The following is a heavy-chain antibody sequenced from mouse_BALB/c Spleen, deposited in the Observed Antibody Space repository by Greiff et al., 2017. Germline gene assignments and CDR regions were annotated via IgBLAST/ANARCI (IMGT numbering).Heavy chain of an antibody. CDR2: IRLKSNNYAT. V-gene: IGHV6-6*02. D-gene: IGHD4-1*01. CDR3: TRNWDYFDY. Sequence: EVKVEESGGGLVQPGGSMKLSCVASGFTFSNYWMNWVRQSPAKGLEWVAEIRLKSNNYATHYAESVKGRFTISRDDSKSSVYLQMNNLRAEDTGIYYCTRNWDYFDYWGQGTTLTVSS. CDR1: GFTFSNYW. J-gene: IGHJ2*01.